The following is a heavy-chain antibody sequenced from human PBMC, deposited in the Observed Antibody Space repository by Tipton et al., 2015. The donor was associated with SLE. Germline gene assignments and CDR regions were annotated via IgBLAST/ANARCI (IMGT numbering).Heavy chain of an antibody. V-gene: IGHV4-61*01. D-gene: IGHD6-13*01. CDR3: ARAVVESIAAVDKPYFQH. Sequence: TLSLTCAVSGYSISSGYYWSWIRQPPGKGLEWIGYIYYSGSTNYNPSLKSRVTISVDTSKNQFSLKLSSVTAADTAVYYCARAVVESIAAVDKPYFQHWGQGTLVTVSS. J-gene: IGHJ1*01. CDR1: GYSISSGYY. CDR2: IYYSGST.